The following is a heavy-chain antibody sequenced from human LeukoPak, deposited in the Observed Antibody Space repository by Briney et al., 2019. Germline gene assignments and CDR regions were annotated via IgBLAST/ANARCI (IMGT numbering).Heavy chain of an antibody. CDR3: ARSTELSDPYFYYGMNV. CDR2: ISSASGTI. V-gene: IGHV3-48*03. Sequence: GGSLRLSCAASGFSFRSFEMSWVRQAPGKGLECIAYISSASGTIYHADSVKGRFTISRDNANNSLYLQMNSLRAEDTAIYYCARSTELSDPYFYYGMNVWGQGTTVTVSS. D-gene: IGHD1-26*01. CDR1: GFSFRSFE. J-gene: IGHJ6*02.